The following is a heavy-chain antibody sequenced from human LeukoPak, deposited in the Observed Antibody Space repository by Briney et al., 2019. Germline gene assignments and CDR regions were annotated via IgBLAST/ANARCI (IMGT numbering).Heavy chain of an antibody. J-gene: IGHJ6*03. CDR1: GGSLSGYY. CDR2: INHSGST. D-gene: IGHD4-17*01. V-gene: IGHV4-34*01. Sequence: PSETLSLTCAVYGGSLSGYYWSWIRQPPGKGLEWIGEINHSGSTNYNPSLKSRVTISVDTSKNQFPLKLSSVTAADTAVYYCAREYGDYKADYYYMDVWGKGTTVTVSS. CDR3: AREYGDYKADYYYMDV.